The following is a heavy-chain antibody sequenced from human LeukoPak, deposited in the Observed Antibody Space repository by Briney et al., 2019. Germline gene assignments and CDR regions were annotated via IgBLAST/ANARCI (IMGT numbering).Heavy chain of an antibody. V-gene: IGHV3-49*04. CDR2: IRSKDHSSTT. Sequence: GRSLRLSCTASGFTFGDYALNWVRQAPGKGLEWVGFIRSKDHSSTTEYAASVEGRFIISRDDSKSIAYLQMNSLKTEDTAVYYCSRAQTEVGAKYYFDYWGQGTLVTVSS. CDR3: SRAQTEVGAKYYFDY. D-gene: IGHD1-26*01. J-gene: IGHJ4*02. CDR1: GFTFGDYA.